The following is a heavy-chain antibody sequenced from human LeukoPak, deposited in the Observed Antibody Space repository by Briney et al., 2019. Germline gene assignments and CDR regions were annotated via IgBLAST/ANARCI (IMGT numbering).Heavy chain of an antibody. D-gene: IGHD6-13*01. CDR3: AKCYLVLNYFDY. Sequence: GGSLRLSCAASGFTFSSYAMSWVRQAPGKGLEWVSGISGTGGNTYYADSVKGRFTISRDNSKNTLYLQMNSLRAEDTAVYYCAKCYLVLNYFDYWGQGTLVTVSS. V-gene: IGHV3-23*01. J-gene: IGHJ4*02. CDR1: GFTFSSYA. CDR2: ISGTGGNT.